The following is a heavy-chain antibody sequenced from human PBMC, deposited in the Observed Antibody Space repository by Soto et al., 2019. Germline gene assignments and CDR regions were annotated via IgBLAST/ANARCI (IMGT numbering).Heavy chain of an antibody. CDR3: EKDLRYY. J-gene: IGHJ4*02. V-gene: IGHV3-23*01. CDR2: ISGTGATT. Sequence: GGSLRLSCAASGFTFSNYAMSWVRQAPGKGLEWVSSISGTGATTYYADTVRGRFTISRDNSKNTLYLQMNSLRAEDTAVYYCEKDLRYYWGQGSLVTVSS. CDR1: GFTFSNYA.